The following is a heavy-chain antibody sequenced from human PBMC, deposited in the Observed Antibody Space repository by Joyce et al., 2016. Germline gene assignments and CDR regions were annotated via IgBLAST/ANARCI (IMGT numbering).Heavy chain of an antibody. V-gene: IGHV5-10-1*03. D-gene: IGHD4-23*01. J-gene: IGHJ6*03. CDR2: IDPSEAYA. Sequence: EVQLVQSGAEVKKPGASLRISCAGSGYNFATYWIAWVRQLPGRGLEWIVRIDPSEAYANYSPSFQAHVTISIDKSISASYLQWNTLEASDTAMYYCARIIGGGVARHSMDGWGKGTTVTVSS. CDR1: GYNFATYW. CDR3: ARIIGGGVARHSMDG.